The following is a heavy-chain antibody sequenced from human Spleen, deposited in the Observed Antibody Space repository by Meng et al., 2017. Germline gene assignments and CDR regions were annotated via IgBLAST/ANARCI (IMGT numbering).Heavy chain of an antibody. D-gene: IGHD6-13*01. Sequence: GESLKISCAASGFTFSDYYMSWIRQAPGKGLEWVSYISSSGSTIYYADSVKGRFTISRDNAKNSLYLQMNSLRAEDTAVYYCARESIAAAGNWFDPWGQGTVVTVSS. V-gene: IGHV3-11*04. CDR1: GFTFSDYY. CDR2: ISSSGSTI. J-gene: IGHJ5*02. CDR3: ARESIAAAGNWFDP.